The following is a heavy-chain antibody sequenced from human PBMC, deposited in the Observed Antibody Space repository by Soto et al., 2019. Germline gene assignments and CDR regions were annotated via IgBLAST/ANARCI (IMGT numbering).Heavy chain of an antibody. J-gene: IGHJ6*02. V-gene: IGHV3-30*18. D-gene: IGHD6-13*01. CDR3: AKAGYSSSWVVVDYYYGMDV. CDR2: ISYDGSNK. CDR1: GFTFSSYG. Sequence: AEESLRLSCAASGFTFSSYGMHWVRQAPGKGLKWVVVISYDGSNKYYADSVKGRFTISRDNSKNTLYLQMNSLRAEDTAVYYCAKAGYSSSWVVVDYYYGMDVWGQGTTVTVSS.